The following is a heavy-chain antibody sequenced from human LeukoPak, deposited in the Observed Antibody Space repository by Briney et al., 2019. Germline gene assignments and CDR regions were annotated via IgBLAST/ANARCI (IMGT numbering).Heavy chain of an antibody. J-gene: IGHJ4*02. Sequence: GGSLRLSCAVSGLTLSNYGMTWVRQAPGKGLEWVAGISGSGGGTNYADSVKGRFTISRDNSKNTLYLQMNSLRAEDTAVYFCAKRGVAIRVILVGFHKQAYYFDSWGQGALVTVSS. CDR3: AKRGVAIRVILVGFHKQAYYFDS. V-gene: IGHV3-23*01. CDR2: ISGSGGGT. D-gene: IGHD3-22*01. CDR1: GLTLSNYG.